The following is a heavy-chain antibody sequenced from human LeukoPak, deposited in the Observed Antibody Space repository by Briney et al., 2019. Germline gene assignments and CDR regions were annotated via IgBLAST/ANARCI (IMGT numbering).Heavy chain of an antibody. Sequence: GGSLRLSCAASGFTFSSYEMNWVRQAPGKGLECVSYISSSGSTIYYADSVKGRFTISRDNAKNSLYLQMNSLRAEDTAVYYCARLARIVGAWGYFDYWGQGTLVTVSS. J-gene: IGHJ4*02. CDR2: ISSSGSTI. CDR1: GFTFSSYE. V-gene: IGHV3-48*03. CDR3: ARLARIVGAWGYFDY. D-gene: IGHD1-26*01.